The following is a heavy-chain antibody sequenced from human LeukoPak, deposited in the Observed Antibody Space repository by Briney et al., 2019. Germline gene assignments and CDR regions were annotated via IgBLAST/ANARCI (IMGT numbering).Heavy chain of an antibody. D-gene: IGHD1-14*01. Sequence: SGPTLVNPTQTLTLTCTFSGFSLNTATVAVGWIRQPPGKALEWLALIYWNDDKRYIPSLKNRLTITRDTSKNQVVLTMTNMDPVDTATYYCARGPVFDYWGQGTLVTVSS. J-gene: IGHJ4*02. CDR1: GFSLNTATVA. CDR3: ARGPVFDY. CDR2: IYWNDDK. V-gene: IGHV2-5*01.